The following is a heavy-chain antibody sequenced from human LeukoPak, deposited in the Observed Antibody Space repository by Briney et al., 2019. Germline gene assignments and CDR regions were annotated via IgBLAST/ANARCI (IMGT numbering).Heavy chain of an antibody. CDR1: VESFNGFF. D-gene: IGHD5-24*01. CDR2: INHSGST. V-gene: IGHV4-34*01. Sequence: SETLSLTCAVYVESFNGFFWSWIRQTPGKGLEWIGEINHSGSTNYNPSLKSRVTISVDTSKNQFSLKLSSVTAADTAVYYCARHPRSHRRANWFDPWGQGTLVTVSS. CDR3: ARHPRSHRRANWFDP. J-gene: IGHJ5*02.